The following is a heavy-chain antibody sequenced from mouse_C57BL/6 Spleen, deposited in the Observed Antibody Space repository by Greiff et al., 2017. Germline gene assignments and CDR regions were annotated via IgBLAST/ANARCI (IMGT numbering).Heavy chain of an antibody. J-gene: IGHJ4*01. D-gene: IGHD2-4*01. V-gene: IGHV1-7*01. CDR1: GYTFTSYW. Sequence: QVQLQQSGAELAKPGASVKLSCKASGYTFTSYWMHWVKQRPGQGLEWIGYINPSSGYTKYNQKFKDKATLTADKSSSTAYMQLSSLTYEDAAVYYCAVYDYGYAMDYWGQGTSGTVSS. CDR3: AVYDYGYAMDY. CDR2: INPSSGYT.